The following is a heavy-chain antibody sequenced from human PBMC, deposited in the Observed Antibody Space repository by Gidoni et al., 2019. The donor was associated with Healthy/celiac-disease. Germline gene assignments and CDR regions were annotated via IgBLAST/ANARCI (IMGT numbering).Heavy chain of an antibody. J-gene: IGHJ6*02. Sequence: QVQLVESGGGVVQPGRSLRLSCAASGFTFSSYGMHWVRQAPGKGLEWVAVIWYDGSNKYYVDSAKGRFTISRDNSKNTLYLQMNSLRAEDTAVYYCARDIGVPYYYYGMDVWGQGTTVTVSS. CDR3: ARDIGVPYYYYGMDV. CDR2: IWYDGSNK. D-gene: IGHD3-10*01. V-gene: IGHV3-33*01. CDR1: GFTFSSYG.